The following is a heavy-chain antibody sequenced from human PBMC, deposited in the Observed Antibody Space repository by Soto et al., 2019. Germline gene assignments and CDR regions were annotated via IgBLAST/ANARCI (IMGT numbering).Heavy chain of an antibody. CDR3: ARDKNVVPAAHDYGMDV. CDR2: TYYRSKWYN. V-gene: IGHV6-1*01. J-gene: IGHJ6*02. D-gene: IGHD2-2*01. Sequence: SQTLSLTCAISGDSVSSNSAAWNWIRQSPSRGLEWLGRTYYRSKWYNDYAVSVKSRITINPDTSKNQFSLQLNSVTPEDTAVYYCARDKNVVPAAHDYGMDVWGQGTTVTVSS. CDR1: GDSVSSNSAA.